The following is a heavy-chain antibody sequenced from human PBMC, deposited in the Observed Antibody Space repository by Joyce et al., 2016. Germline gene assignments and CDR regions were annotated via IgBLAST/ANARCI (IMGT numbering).Heavy chain of an antibody. J-gene: IGHJ4*02. Sequence: EVQLVESGGGLVKPGGSLRLSCAASGFTFSSYRMSWVRQAQGKGLEWVSFLSSSSSYIKYTDSVKGRFTISRDNAKNSLYLQMNSLRVEDTAVYYCARSSYTNGIFDYWGQGTLVTVSS. CDR3: ARSSYTNGIFDY. D-gene: IGHD2-8*01. CDR2: LSSSSSYI. V-gene: IGHV3-21*01. CDR1: GFTFSSYR.